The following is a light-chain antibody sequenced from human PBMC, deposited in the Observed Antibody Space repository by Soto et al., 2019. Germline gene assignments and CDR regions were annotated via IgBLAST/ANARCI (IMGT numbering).Light chain of an antibody. J-gene: IGLJ2*01. CDR3: QSYDSSLSAVV. CDR1: SSNIGAGYD. V-gene: IGLV1-40*01. Sequence: QSVLTQPPSVSGAPGQRVSISCTGSSSNIGAGYDVHWYEHLPGTAPKLLIYQNNNRPSGVPDRFSGSKSGTSASLAITGHQAEDEADYYCQSYDSSLSAVVFGGGTKVTVL. CDR2: QNN.